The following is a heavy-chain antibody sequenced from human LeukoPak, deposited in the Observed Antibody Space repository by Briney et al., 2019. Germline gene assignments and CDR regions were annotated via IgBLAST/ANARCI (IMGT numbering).Heavy chain of an antibody. V-gene: IGHV1-3*01. D-gene: IGHD6-19*01. J-gene: IGHJ4*02. CDR3: ARDGPVAGTDY. CDR2: INAGNGNT. Sequence: ASVTVSCTASGYTFTSYAMHWVRQAPGQRLEWMGWINAGNGNTKYSQKFQGRVTINRDTSASTAYMELSSLRSEDTAVYYCARDGPVAGTDYWGQGTLVAVSS. CDR1: GYTFTSYA.